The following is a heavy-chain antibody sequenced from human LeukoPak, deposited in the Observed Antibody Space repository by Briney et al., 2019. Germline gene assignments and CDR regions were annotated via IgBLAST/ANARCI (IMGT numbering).Heavy chain of an antibody. CDR3: ARGPYTNGHYFDY. Sequence: PGGSLRLSCAASGFTFSSYAMSWVRQAPGKGLEWVSAISSNGDTYYAGSVKGRFTISRDNSKNTLYLQMNSLRAEDTAVYYCARGPYTNGHYFDYWGQGTLATVSS. CDR2: ISSNGDT. V-gene: IGHV3-23*01. CDR1: GFTFSSYA. D-gene: IGHD6-19*01. J-gene: IGHJ4*02.